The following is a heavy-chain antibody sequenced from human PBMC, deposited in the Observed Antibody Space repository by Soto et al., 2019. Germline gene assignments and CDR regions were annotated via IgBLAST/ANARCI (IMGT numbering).Heavy chain of an antibody. Sequence: SVKVSWKDFGSTFSCYAMSWVRQAPGQGLEWIGGIIPIFCTANYAEKFQGRVTDTADECRSAAYMEPSSLRSEDPPNHYCSSIWSGVRYCYYGKKVWGQGTTVNVS. CDR2: IIPIFCTA. V-gene: IGHV1-69*13. CDR1: GSTFSCYA. J-gene: IGHJ6*02. D-gene: IGHD3-10*02. CDR3: SSIWSGVRYCYYGKKV.